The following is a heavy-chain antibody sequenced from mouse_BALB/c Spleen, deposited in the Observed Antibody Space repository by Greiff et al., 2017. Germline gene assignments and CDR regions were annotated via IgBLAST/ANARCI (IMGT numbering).Heavy chain of an antibody. CDR3: ALYSRYDEGLDY. J-gene: IGHJ2*01. CDR2: IWAGGCK. D-gene: IGHD2-14*01. Sequence: VKLVESGPGLVAPSQSLSITCTVSGFSLTSYGVHWVRQPPGKGLEWLGVIWAGGCKNYNSALMSRLSISKDNSKSQVFLKMNSLQTDDTAMYYCALYSRYDEGLDYWGQGTTLTVAS. V-gene: IGHV2-9*02. CDR1: GFSLTSYG.